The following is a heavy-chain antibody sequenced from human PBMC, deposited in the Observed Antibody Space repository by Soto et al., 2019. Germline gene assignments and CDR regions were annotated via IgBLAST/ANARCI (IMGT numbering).Heavy chain of an antibody. CDR1: GDTVTSGNYY. D-gene: IGHD2-2*02. Sequence: PSETLSLTCTVSGDTVTSGNYYWSWIRQPPGKGLEWIGCIYYSGNTNYSPSLKSRVTMSLDRSNNQFSLNLSSVTAADTAVYYCAIFPVYTSIIYLFDPWGQGILVTVSS. CDR2: IYYSGNT. J-gene: IGHJ5*01. V-gene: IGHV4-61*01. CDR3: AIFPVYTSIIYLFDP.